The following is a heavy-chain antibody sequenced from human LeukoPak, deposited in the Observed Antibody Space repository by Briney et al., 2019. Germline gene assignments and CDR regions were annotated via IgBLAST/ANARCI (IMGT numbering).Heavy chain of an antibody. V-gene: IGHV3-23*01. D-gene: IGHD2-2*01. CDR1: GFTVSSNH. CDR2: ISGSGGST. J-gene: IGHJ3*02. Sequence: PGGSLRLSCAASGFTVSSNHMSWVRQAPGKGLEWVSAISGSGGSTYYADSVKGRFTISRDNSKNTLYLQMNSLRAEDTAVYYCAKDTLGSSPWGDFDIWGQGTMVTVSS. CDR3: AKDTLGSSPWGDFDI.